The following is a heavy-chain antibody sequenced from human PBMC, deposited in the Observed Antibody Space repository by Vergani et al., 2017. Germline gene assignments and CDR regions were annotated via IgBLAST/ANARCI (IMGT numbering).Heavy chain of an antibody. CDR2: ISSSSSYT. V-gene: IGHV3-11*05. CDR3: ARSEGGSHYYFDY. J-gene: IGHJ4*02. Sequence: QVQLVESGGGLVKPGGSLRLSCAASGFTFSDYYMSWIRQAPGKGLEWVSYISSSSSYTNYADSVKGRFTISRDNAKNSLYLQRNSLRAEDTAVYYGARSEGGSHYYFDYWGQGTLVTVSS. D-gene: IGHD3-10*01. CDR1: GFTFSDYY.